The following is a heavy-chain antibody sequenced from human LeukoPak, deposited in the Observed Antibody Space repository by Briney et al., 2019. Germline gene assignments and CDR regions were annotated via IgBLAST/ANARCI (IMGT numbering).Heavy chain of an antibody. CDR2: IYHSGST. V-gene: IGHV4-38-2*02. D-gene: IGHD2-2*01. CDR1: GYSISSGYY. Sequence: SETLSLTCTVSGYSISSGYYWGWIRQPPGKGLEWIGSIYHSGSTYYNPSLKSRVTISVDTSKNQFSLKLSSVTAADTAVYYCAREFSSTSSGYFDYWGQGTLVTVSS. CDR3: AREFSSTSSGYFDY. J-gene: IGHJ4*02.